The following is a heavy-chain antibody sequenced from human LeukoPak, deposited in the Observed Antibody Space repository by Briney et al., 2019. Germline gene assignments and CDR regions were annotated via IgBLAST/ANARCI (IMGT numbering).Heavy chain of an antibody. Sequence: GGSLRLSCAASGFTSSNYGMHWVRQAPGKGLEWVALIWYDGSNKYYADSVKGRFTISRDNSKNTLYLQMNSLRAEDTAVYYCARGVQLWRTAYWGQGTLVTVSS. J-gene: IGHJ4*02. D-gene: IGHD1-1*01. CDR3: ARGVQLWRTAY. CDR1: GFTSSNYG. V-gene: IGHV3-33*01. CDR2: IWYDGSNK.